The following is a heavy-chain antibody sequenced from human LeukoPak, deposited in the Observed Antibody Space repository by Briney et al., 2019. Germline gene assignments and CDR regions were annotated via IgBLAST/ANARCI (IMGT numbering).Heavy chain of an antibody. CDR3: VRVRDCGSESYYRSFDY. CDR1: GFTFSTCR. Sequence: GGSLRLSCAASGFTFSTCRMNWVRQAPGKGLEWVASIKEDGTEHKYVDSVKDRFTIYRNNAKNSLFLQMDSLTVEDTAVYYCVRVRDCGSESYYRSFDYWGQGTQVTVIS. J-gene: IGHJ4*02. CDR2: IKEDGTEH. V-gene: IGHV3-7*01. D-gene: IGHD3-10*01.